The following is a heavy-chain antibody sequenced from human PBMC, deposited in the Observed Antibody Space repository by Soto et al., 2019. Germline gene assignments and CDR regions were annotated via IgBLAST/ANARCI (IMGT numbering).Heavy chain of an antibody. V-gene: IGHV1-3*01. CDR3: ARAAPYNWNHAGAFDI. D-gene: IGHD1-20*01. CDR1: GYTFTSYA. J-gene: IGHJ3*02. CDR2: INAGNGNT. Sequence: ASVKVSCKASGYTFTSYAMHWVRQAPGQRLEWMGWINAGNGNTKYSQKFQGRVTITRDTSAGTAYMELSSLRSEDTAVYYCARAAPYNWNHAGAFDIWGQGTMVT.